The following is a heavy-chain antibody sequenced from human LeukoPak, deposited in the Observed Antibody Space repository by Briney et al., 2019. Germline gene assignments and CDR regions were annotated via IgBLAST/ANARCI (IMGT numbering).Heavy chain of an antibody. J-gene: IGHJ6*02. CDR3: ARGIGLYYYYGMDV. D-gene: IGHD1-26*01. V-gene: IGHV1-2*04. CDR1: GYTFTGYY. Sequence: ASVKVSCKASGYTFTGYYMHWVRQAPGQGLEWMGWINPNSGGTNYAQKFQGWVTMTRDTSISTAYMELSRLRSDDTAVYYCARGIGLYYYYGMDVWGQGTTDTVSS. CDR2: INPNSGGT.